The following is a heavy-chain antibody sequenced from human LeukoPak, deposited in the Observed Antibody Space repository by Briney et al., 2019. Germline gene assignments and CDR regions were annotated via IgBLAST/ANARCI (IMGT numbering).Heavy chain of an antibody. Sequence: GRSLRLSCAASGFNFRGYGMHWVRQAPGRGLEWVAVIWYDESKTYYADSVKGRFTISRDNSKNTLYLQMNSLRAEDTAVYYCTRDIRSRYFDYWGQGTLVTASS. CDR2: IWYDESKT. CDR1: GFNFRGYG. CDR3: TRDIRSRYFDY. D-gene: IGHD2-2*02. J-gene: IGHJ4*02. V-gene: IGHV3-33*01.